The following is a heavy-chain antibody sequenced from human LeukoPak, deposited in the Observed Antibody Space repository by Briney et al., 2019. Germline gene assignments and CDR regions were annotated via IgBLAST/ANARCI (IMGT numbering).Heavy chain of an antibody. D-gene: IGHD6-13*01. CDR2: INPNSGGT. V-gene: IGHV1-2*02. J-gene: IGHJ4*02. CDR3: ARGRGLRQQLVLDY. Sequence: GASVKVSCKASGYTFTGYYIHWVRQAPGQGPEWMGWINPNSGGTNYAQKFQGRVTMTRDTSISTAYMELSRLRSDDTAVYYCARGRGLRQQLVLDYWGQGTLVTVSS. CDR1: GYTFTGYY.